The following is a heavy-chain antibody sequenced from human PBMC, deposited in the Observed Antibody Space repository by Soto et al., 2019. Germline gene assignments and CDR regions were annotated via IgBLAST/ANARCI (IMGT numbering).Heavy chain of an antibody. V-gene: IGHV1-46*01. Sequence: ASVKVSCKAAGYTVFKYFIHWVRQAPGQGLEWIGIINPSRGSATYGPIFQGRVSLTTDMPTSTVYMELSSLRSEDTAIYYCARPLIGNTIDLWGQGTSVTVS. CDR3: ARPLIGNTIDL. D-gene: IGHD1-7*01. CDR2: INPSRGSA. CDR1: GYTVFKYF. J-gene: IGHJ3*01.